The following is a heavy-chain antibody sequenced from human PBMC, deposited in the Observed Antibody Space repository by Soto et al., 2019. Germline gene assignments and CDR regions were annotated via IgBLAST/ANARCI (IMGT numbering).Heavy chain of an antibody. CDR3: ARDLGGSSLYYFDY. V-gene: IGHV3-21*01. J-gene: IGHJ4*02. CDR2: ITSSGTYI. CDR1: GFTFSSYA. Sequence: GGSLRLSCAASGFTFSSYAMSWVRLAPGKGLEWVSSITSSGTYIYYADSAKGRFTISRDNAKNSLYLQMNSLRAEDTAVYYCARDLGGSSLYYFDYWGPGTLVTISS. D-gene: IGHD1-26*01.